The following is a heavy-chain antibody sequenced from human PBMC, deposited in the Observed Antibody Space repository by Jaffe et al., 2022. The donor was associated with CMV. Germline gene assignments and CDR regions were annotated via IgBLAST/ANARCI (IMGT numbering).Heavy chain of an antibody. CDR3: ARTHYCSGGSCYWGWFDP. V-gene: IGHV4-61*01. D-gene: IGHD2-15*01. J-gene: IGHJ5*02. Sequence: QVQLQESGPRLVKPSETLSLTCTVSGGSVSSDSYYWSWLRQPPGKGLEWIAYVYYIGSTNYNPSLKSRVTISVDTSKNQFSLKLKSVTAADTAVYYCARTHYCSGGSCYWGWFDPWGQGTLVTVSS. CDR1: GGSVSSDSYY. CDR2: VYYIGST.